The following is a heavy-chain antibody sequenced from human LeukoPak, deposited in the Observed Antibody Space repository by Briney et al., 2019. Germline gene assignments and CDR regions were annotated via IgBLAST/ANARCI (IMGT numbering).Heavy chain of an antibody. Sequence: GGSLRLSCAASGFTVSSNYMSWVRQAPGKGLEWVSVIYSGGSTYYADSVKGRFTISRDNSKNTLYLQMNSLRAEDTAVYYCAKVSRDSGSSFDYWGQGTLVTVSS. CDR3: AKVSRDSGSSFDY. D-gene: IGHD1-26*01. J-gene: IGHJ4*02. V-gene: IGHV3-53*01. CDR1: GFTVSSNY. CDR2: IYSGGST.